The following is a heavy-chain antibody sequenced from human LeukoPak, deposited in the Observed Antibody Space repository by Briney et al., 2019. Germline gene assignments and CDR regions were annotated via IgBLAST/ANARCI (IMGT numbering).Heavy chain of an antibody. J-gene: IGHJ4*02. Sequence: GESLKISCTGSAYNFTNYWIGWVRQMPGKGLEWMGIIYPGDSDTRYSPSFQGQVTISADKSITTAYLQWSSLQASDTAIYYCARRPLYSSNWYFFDYWGQGTLVTVSS. CDR1: AYNFTNYW. CDR2: IYPGDSDT. CDR3: ARRPLYSSNWYFFDY. D-gene: IGHD6-13*01. V-gene: IGHV5-51*01.